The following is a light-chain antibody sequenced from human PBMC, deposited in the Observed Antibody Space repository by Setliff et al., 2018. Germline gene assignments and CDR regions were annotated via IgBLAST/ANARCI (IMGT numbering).Light chain of an antibody. CDR3: CAYTASTTYV. CDR2: DVS. CDR1: SSDVGGYNY. Sequence: QSALTQPRSVSGSPGQSVTISCTGTSSDVGGYNYVSWYQQHPGKVPKLIIFDVSNRPSGVSHRFSGSKSGNTASLTISGLQADDEADYYCCAYTASTTYVFVNGTKGTVL. V-gene: IGLV2-11*01. J-gene: IGLJ1*01.